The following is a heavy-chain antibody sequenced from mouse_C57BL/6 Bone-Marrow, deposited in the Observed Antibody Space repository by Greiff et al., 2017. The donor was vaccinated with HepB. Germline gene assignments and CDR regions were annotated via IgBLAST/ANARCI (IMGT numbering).Heavy chain of an antibody. CDR2: IHPSDSDT. Sequence: QVQLQQPGAELVKPGASVKVSCKASGYTFTSYWMHWVKQRPGQGLEWIGRIHPSDSDTNYNQKFKGKATLTVDKSSSTAYMQLSSLTSEDSAVYYCAIAIYYGSSSYYFDYWGQGTTLTVSS. V-gene: IGHV1-74*01. D-gene: IGHD1-1*01. CDR3: AIAIYYGSSSYYFDY. J-gene: IGHJ2*01. CDR1: GYTFTSYW.